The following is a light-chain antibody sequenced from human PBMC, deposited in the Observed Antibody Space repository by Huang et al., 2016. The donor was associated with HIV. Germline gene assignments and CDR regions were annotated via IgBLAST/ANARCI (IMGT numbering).Light chain of an antibody. CDR2: AAS. Sequence: IQLTQSPSSLSASVGDRVTITCRASQDIGSYLAWYQQKPGKAPNLLIYAASTLESGVPSRFSGTGSCTDSTLSIYCLQRADSVTSYRRQLNSNPGAFGPGTNVD. CDR1: QDIGSY. CDR3: RQLNSNPGA. V-gene: IGKV1-9*01. J-gene: IGKJ3*01.